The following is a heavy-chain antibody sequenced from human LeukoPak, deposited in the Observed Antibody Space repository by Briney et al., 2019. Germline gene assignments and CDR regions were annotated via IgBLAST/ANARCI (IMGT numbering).Heavy chain of an antibody. J-gene: IGHJ4*02. CDR1: GDSVSSSSAA. Sequence: SQTLSLTCAISGDSVSSSSAAWNWIRQSPSRGLEWLGRTYYRSKWYNDYAESVKSRISINTDTSKNQFSLHLNSVTPEDTALYYCARDLSRGISMLRGVINDWGQGTQVTVSS. CDR3: ARDLSRGISMLRGVIND. V-gene: IGHV6-1*01. D-gene: IGHD3-10*01. CDR2: TYYRSKWYN.